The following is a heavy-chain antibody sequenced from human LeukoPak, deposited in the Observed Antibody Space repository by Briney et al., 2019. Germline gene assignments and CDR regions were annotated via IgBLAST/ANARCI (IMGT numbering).Heavy chain of an antibody. J-gene: IGHJ4*02. CDR1: GYSISSGYY. CDR2: IYHSGST. Sequence: SETLSLTCTVSGYSISSGYYWGWIRQPPGKGLEWIGSIYHSGSTYYNPSLKSRVTISVDTSKNQFSLKLSSVTAADTAVYYCARVRKKPNMVIRGAFDIWGQGTLVTVSS. CDR3: ARVRKKPNMVIRGAFDI. V-gene: IGHV4-38-2*02. D-gene: IGHD5-18*01.